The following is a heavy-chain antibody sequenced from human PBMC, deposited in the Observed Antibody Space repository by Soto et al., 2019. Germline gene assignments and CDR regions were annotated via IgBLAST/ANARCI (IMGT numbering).Heavy chain of an antibody. J-gene: IGHJ3*02. D-gene: IGHD3-22*01. CDR3: ARDPPGSYYASSGYSCLDAFDI. V-gene: IGHV1-69*13. CDR2: IIPIFGTA. Sequence: ASVKVSCKASGGTFSSYAISWVRQAPGQGLEWMGGIIPIFGTANYAQKFQGRVTITADESTSTAYMELSSLRSEDTAVYYCARDPPGSYYASSGYSCLDAFDICGQGTMVTVSS. CDR1: GGTFSSYA.